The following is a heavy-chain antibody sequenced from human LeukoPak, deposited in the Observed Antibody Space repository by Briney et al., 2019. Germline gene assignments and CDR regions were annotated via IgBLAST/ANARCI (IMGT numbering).Heavy chain of an antibody. CDR3: ARGGGDDFSDY. V-gene: IGHV4-61*01. CDR2: IYYSGST. Sequence: SETLSLTCTVSGGSISSGSYYWSWIRQPPGKGLEWIGYIYYSGSTNYNPSLKSRVTISVDTSKNQFSLKLSSVTAADTAVYYCARGGGDDFSDYWGQGTLVTVSS. J-gene: IGHJ4*02. CDR1: GGSISSGSYY. D-gene: IGHD3-3*01.